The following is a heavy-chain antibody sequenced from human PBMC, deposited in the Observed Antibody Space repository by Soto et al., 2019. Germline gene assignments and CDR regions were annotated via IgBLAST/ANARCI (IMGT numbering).Heavy chain of an antibody. CDR3: ARDKYGTLWGDY. CDR2: IDSDGSNT. J-gene: IGHJ4*02. D-gene: IGHD1-26*01. CDR1: GFTLSDYW. V-gene: IGHV3-74*01. Sequence: EVQLVESGGGLVQPGRSLRLSCAASGFTLSDYWIHWVRQPPGKGPVWVSRIDSDGSNTAYADSVKGRFTISRDNAKNTLYLHMNSLRVEDTAVYYCARDKYGTLWGDYWGPGTLVTVSS.